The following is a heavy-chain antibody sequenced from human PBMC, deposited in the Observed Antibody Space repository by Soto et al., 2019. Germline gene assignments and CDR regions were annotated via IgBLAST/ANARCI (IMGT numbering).Heavy chain of an antibody. V-gene: IGHV3-64*01. CDR1: GFTLSGYA. D-gene: IGHD3-16*01. CDR3: ARRACPDFYYMDV. J-gene: IGHJ6*03. CDR2: ISSNGVGT. Sequence: EVQLAESGGGLAQPGGSLRLSCAASGFTLSGYAMDWVRQAPGKGLEYVSGISSNGVGTYYANSVQGRFTISRDNSKNTVYLQMGSLRPEDRAVYYCARRACPDFYYMDVWGKGTTVTVS.